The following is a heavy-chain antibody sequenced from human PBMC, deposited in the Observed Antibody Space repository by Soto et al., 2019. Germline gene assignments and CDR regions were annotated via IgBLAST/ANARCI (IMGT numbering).Heavy chain of an antibody. V-gene: IGHV3-9*01. Sequence: PGGSLRLSCAASGFTFDDYAMHWVRQAPGKGLEWVSGISWNSGSIGYADSVKGRFTISRDNAKNSLYLQMNSLRAEDTALFFCAKDTRLYSSSWSGYFDYWGQGTLVTVSS. J-gene: IGHJ4*02. CDR2: ISWNSGSI. D-gene: IGHD6-13*01. CDR3: AKDTRLYSSSWSGYFDY. CDR1: GFTFDDYA.